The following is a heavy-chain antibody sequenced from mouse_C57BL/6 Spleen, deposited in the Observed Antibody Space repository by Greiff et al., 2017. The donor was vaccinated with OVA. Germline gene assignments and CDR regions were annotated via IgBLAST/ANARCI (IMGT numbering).Heavy chain of an antibody. D-gene: IGHD2-5*01. CDR2: ISSGGDYI. CDR1: GFTFSSYA. V-gene: IGHV5-9-1*02. CDR3: TYSYYSNSYYFDY. J-gene: IGHJ2*01. Sequence: EVQLVESGAGLVKPGGSLTLSCAASGFTFSSYAMSWVRQTPEKRLEWVAYISSGGDYIYYADTVKGRFTISRDNARNTLYLQMSSLKSEDTAMYYCTYSYYSNSYYFDYWGQGTTLTVSS.